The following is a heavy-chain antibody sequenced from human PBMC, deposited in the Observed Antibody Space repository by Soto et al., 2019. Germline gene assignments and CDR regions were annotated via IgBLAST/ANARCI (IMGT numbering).Heavy chain of an antibody. V-gene: IGHV1-18*01. J-gene: IGHJ5*02. D-gene: IGHD3-9*01. CDR2: ISAYNGNT. Sequence: QVQLVQSGAEVKKPGASVKVSCKASGYTFTSYGISWVRQAPGQGLEWMGWISAYNGNTNYAQKLQGRVTMTTDTSTSTAYMELRSLRSDDTAVYYCARDWYYDILTGVGGGWFDPWGQGTLVTVSS. CDR1: GYTFTSYG. CDR3: ARDWYYDILTGVGGGWFDP.